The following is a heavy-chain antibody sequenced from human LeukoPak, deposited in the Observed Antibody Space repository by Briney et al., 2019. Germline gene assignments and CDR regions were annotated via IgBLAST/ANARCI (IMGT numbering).Heavy chain of an antibody. D-gene: IGHD2-15*01. J-gene: IGHJ5*02. CDR1: GDSISDSY. CDR3: ARWPIHLGYCSGDRCHKWFDP. CDR2: IYSRGIT. V-gene: IGHV4-59*08. Sequence: SETLSLTCTVSGDSISDSYWTWIRQPSGKGLVWIVHIYSRGITDSIPSLKSRVTLSIDTSKNQFSLNLTSVTAADTAVYYCARWPIHLGYCSGDRCHKWFDPWGQGVLVAVSS.